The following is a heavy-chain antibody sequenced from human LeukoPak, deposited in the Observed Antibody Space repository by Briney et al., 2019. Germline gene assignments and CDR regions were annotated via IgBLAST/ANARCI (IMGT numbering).Heavy chain of an antibody. Sequence: SVKVSCKASGGTFSSYATSWVRQAPGQGLEWMGRIIPIFGIANYAQKFQGRVTITADKSTSTAYMELSSLRSEDTAVYYCARDRTDYSNLYYGMDVWGQGTTVTVSS. J-gene: IGHJ6*02. CDR3: ARDRTDYSNLYYGMDV. CDR2: IIPIFGIA. CDR1: GGTFSSYA. D-gene: IGHD4-11*01. V-gene: IGHV1-69*04.